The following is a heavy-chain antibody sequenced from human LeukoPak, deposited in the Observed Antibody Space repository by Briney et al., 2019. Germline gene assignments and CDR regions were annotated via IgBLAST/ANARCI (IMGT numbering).Heavy chain of an antibody. J-gene: IGHJ3*02. CDR2: ISYDGSNK. CDR3: VKGGIWDAFDI. V-gene: IGHV3-30*18. D-gene: IGHD3-3*02. Sequence: GSLRLSCAASGFTFSSYDMNWFRQAPGKGLEWVSHISYDGSNKFYADSVKGRFIISRDNSKNTVYVQMNSLRLEDTAVYYCVKGGIWDAFDIWGQGTMVTVSS. CDR1: GFTFSSYD.